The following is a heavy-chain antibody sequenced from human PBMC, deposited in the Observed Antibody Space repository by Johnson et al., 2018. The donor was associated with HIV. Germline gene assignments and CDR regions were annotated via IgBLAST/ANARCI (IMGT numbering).Heavy chain of an antibody. V-gene: IGHV3-11*04. CDR3: ARGYDFWSGYYTEAFDI. Sequence: VQLVESGGGLVQPGGYLRLSCAASGFTFDDYGMSWVRQAPGKGLEWISYISSSGSTIYYADSVKGRFTISRDNAKNSLYLQMNSLRAEDTAVYYCARGYDFWSGYYTEAFDIWGQGTMVTVSS. CDR2: ISSSGSTI. CDR1: GFTFDDYG. J-gene: IGHJ3*02. D-gene: IGHD3-3*01.